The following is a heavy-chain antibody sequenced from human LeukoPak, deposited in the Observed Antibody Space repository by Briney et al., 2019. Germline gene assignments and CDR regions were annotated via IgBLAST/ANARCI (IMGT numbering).Heavy chain of an antibody. CDR2: INPNSGGT. CDR3: ARNYYDSSGYYQNWFDP. D-gene: IGHD3-22*01. CDR1: GYTFTGYY. V-gene: IGHV1-2*02. J-gene: IGHJ5*02. Sequence: APVKVSCKASGYTFTGYYMHWVRQAPGQGLEWMGWINPNSGGTNYAQKFQGRVTMTRDTSISTAYMELSRLRFDDTAVYYCARNYYDSSGYYQNWFDPWGQGTLVTVSS.